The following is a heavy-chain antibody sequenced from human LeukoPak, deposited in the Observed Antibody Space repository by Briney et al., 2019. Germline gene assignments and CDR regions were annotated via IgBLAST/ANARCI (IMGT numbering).Heavy chain of an antibody. D-gene: IGHD6-19*01. CDR2: ISYDGSNK. CDR1: GFNISNYG. V-gene: IGHV3-30*18. Sequence: GGSLILSCAASGFNISNYGMHWVRQAPGKGREWGAVISYDGSNKYYGDSVEGRFTISRDNSKTTLYLQMNSLRADDTAVYHCVKSRFATAYSSGWPWGHGTLVTVSS. J-gene: IGHJ5*02. CDR3: VKSRFATAYSSGWP.